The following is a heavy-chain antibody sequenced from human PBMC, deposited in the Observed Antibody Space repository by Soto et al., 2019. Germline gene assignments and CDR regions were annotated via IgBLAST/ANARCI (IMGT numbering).Heavy chain of an antibody. CDR1: GFTFSSYS. Sequence: PGGSLRLSCAASGFTFSSYSMNWVRQAPGKGLEWVSYISSSSSTIYYADSVKGRFTISRDNAKNSLYLQMNSLRDEDTAVYYCARDLNQKSVVGIPYYFDYWGQGTLVTVSS. V-gene: IGHV3-48*02. D-gene: IGHD2-15*01. J-gene: IGHJ4*02. CDR3: ARDLNQKSVVGIPYYFDY. CDR2: ISSSSSTI.